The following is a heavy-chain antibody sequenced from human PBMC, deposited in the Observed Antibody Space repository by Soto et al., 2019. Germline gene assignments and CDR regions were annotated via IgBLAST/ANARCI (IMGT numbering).Heavy chain of an antibody. V-gene: IGHV1-8*01. CDR3: ARVGYYYDSSGYYLSYDY. CDR1: GYTFTSYD. Sequence: ASVKVSCKASGYTFTSYDINWVRQATGQGLEWMGWMNPNSGNTGYAQKFQGRVTMTRNTSTSTAYMELSSLRSEDTAVYYCARVGYYYDSSGYYLSYDYWGQGTLVTVSS. CDR2: MNPNSGNT. J-gene: IGHJ4*02. D-gene: IGHD3-22*01.